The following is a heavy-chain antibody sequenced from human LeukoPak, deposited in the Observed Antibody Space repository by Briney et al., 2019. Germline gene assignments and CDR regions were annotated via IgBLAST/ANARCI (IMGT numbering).Heavy chain of an antibody. CDR3: ASRIYYYDSSGWAFDI. D-gene: IGHD3-22*01. CDR2: IYTSGST. CDR1: GGSISSGSYY. J-gene: IGHJ3*02. V-gene: IGHV4-61*02. Sequence: SQTLSLTCTVSGGSISSGSYYWSWIRQPAGKGLEWIGRIYTSGSTNYNPSLKSRVTISVDTSKNQFSLKLSSVTAADTAVYYCASRIYYYDSSGWAFDIWGQGTMVTVSS.